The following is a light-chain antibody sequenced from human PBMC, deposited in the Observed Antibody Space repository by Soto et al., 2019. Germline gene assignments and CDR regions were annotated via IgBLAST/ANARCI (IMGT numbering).Light chain of an antibody. V-gene: IGKV1-5*01. J-gene: IGKJ1*01. CDR1: RSVSTS. Sequence: DIQMTQSPSTLSASVGDRVTITCRASRSVSTSLAWYQKKPGKAPKLLIFDASSLESGVPSRFSGSGSGTELTLTISRLEPEDFAVYYCQRYGSSPTFGQGTKVDIK. CDR2: DAS. CDR3: QRYGSSPT.